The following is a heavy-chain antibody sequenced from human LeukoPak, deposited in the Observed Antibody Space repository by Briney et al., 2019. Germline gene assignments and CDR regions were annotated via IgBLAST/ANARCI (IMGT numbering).Heavy chain of an antibody. CDR1: GYTFTGYY. J-gene: IGHJ4*02. Sequence: EASVKVSCKASGYTFTGYYMHWVRQAPGQGLEWMGRINPNSGGTNYAQKFQGRVTMTRDTSISTAYMELSRLRSDDTAVYYCARDSTRRYYYDSSGYYYGVDYWGQGTLVTVSS. CDR2: INPNSGGT. CDR3: ARDSTRRYYYDSSGYYYGVDY. V-gene: IGHV1-2*06. D-gene: IGHD3-22*01.